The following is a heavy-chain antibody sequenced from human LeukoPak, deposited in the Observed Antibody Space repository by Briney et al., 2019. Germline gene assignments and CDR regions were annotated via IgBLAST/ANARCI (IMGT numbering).Heavy chain of an antibody. CDR3: ARHCGGGGCSSG. CDR2: INSRSSSI. D-gene: IGHD2-15*01. V-gene: IGHV3-21*01. CDR1: GFTFSNYN. J-gene: IGHJ4*02. Sequence: GGSLRLSCAASGFTFSNYNMNWVRQAPGKGLEWVASINSRSSSIYYGDPVKGRFTISRDNAKNSLYLQMNRLRAEDTAVYYCARHCGGGGCSSGWGQGTLVTVSS.